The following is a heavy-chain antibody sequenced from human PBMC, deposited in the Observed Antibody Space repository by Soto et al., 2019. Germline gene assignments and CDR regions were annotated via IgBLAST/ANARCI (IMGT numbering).Heavy chain of an antibody. J-gene: IGHJ4*02. CDR1: GDPITSYF. CDR3: ARTLSGFTYGSRQFYFDY. V-gene: IGHV4-4*07. Sequence: SETLSLTCTVSGDPITSYFWSWIRQPAGKGLEWIGHMFPGGTTSHNTSLKSRVSMSIDTSKNQFSLTLTSVTAADTAVYYCARTLSGFTYGSRQFYFDYWGQGTLVTVSS. D-gene: IGHD3-10*01. CDR2: MFPGGTT.